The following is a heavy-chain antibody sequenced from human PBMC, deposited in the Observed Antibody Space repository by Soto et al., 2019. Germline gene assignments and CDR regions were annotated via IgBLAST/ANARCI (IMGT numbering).Heavy chain of an antibody. CDR3: ARQGWDSSYYGDDF. D-gene: IGHD3-22*01. CDR1: GDSISSADYF. CDR2: IFHSGTT. J-gene: IGHJ4*02. V-gene: IGHV4-30-4*01. Sequence: SETLSLTCSVSGDSISSADYFWTWIRQSPGKGLEWMGYIFHSGTTYYNPSLKGRLLISIENSKNQFSLRLTSVTAADTAVYYCARQGWDSSYYGDDFWGQGTLVTVSS.